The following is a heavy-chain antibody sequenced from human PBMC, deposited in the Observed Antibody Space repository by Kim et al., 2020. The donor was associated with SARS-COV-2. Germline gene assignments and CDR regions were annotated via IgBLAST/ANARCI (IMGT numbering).Heavy chain of an antibody. J-gene: IGHJ5*02. CDR3: ARDLSVADSVSRFPP. V-gene: IGHV4-4*07. CDR1: GDSLSSYH. CDR2: VSTDGRS. Sequence: SETLSLTCTVSGDSLSSYHWGWIRQPPGKGLEWIGRVSTDGRSDYHPSLKSRVTISLDTSKNQFSLKLTSVTAADTAVYYCARDLSVADSVSRFPPWGPG.